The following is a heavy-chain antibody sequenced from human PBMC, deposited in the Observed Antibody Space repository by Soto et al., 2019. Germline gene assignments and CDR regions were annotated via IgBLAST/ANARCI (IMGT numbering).Heavy chain of an antibody. D-gene: IGHD3-10*01. CDR1: GGSISSGGYY. CDR2: IYYSGST. J-gene: IGHJ5*02. V-gene: IGHV4-31*03. Sequence: SETLSLTCTVSGGSISSGGYYWSWIRQHPGKGLEWIGYIYYSGSTYYNPSLKSRVTISVDTSKNQFSLKLSSVTAADTAVYYWARVMEGFHYYGSGSYYPPVFRWFDPWGQGTLFTVSS. CDR3: ARVMEGFHYYGSGSYYPPVFRWFDP.